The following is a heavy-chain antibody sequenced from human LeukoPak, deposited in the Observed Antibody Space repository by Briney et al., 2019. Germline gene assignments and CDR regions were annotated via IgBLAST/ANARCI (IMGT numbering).Heavy chain of an antibody. CDR3: ARVAYDSSGYYLWSHYYYYMDV. J-gene: IGHJ6*03. Sequence: PSETLSLTCTVSGGSISSYYCSWIRQPPGKGLEWIGYIYYSGSTNYNPSLKSQVTISVDTSKNQFSLKLSSVTAADTAVYYCARVAYDSSGYYLWSHYYYYMDVWGKGTTVTISS. CDR1: GGSISSYY. V-gene: IGHV4-59*01. CDR2: IYYSGST. D-gene: IGHD3-22*01.